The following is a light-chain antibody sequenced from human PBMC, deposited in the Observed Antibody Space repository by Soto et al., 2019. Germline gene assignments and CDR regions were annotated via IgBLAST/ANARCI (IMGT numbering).Light chain of an antibody. CDR3: SSYTSSTTLYV. CDR1: SSDVGGYNF. J-gene: IGLJ1*01. V-gene: IGLV2-14*01. Sequence: QSALAQPASVSGSPGQSITISCTGTSSDVGGYNFVSWYQQAPGKAPKLIISEVNNRPSGVSSRFSGSKSGNTASLTISGLQGEDEADYHCSSYTSSTTLYVFGSGTKVTVL. CDR2: EVN.